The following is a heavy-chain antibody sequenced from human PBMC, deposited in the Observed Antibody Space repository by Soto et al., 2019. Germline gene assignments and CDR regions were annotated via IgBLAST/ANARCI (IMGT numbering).Heavy chain of an antibody. V-gene: IGHV1-18*01. D-gene: IGHD3-9*01. CDR2: ISAYNGNT. J-gene: IGHJ4*02. CDR3: ARDLLLTGYYQNAIFDY. Sequence: QVQLVQSGAEVKKPGASVKVSCKASGYTFTSYGISWVRQAPGQGLEWMGWISAYNGNTNYAQKLQGRVTMTTDTSTSTAYMELRSLRSDDTAVYYCARDLLLTGYYQNAIFDYRGQGTLVTVSS. CDR1: GYTFTSYG.